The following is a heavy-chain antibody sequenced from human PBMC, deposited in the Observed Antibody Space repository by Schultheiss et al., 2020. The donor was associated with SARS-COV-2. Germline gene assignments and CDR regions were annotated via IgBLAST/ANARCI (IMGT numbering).Heavy chain of an antibody. CDR3: ASTGEAVAGQPP. CDR2: ISSSSSYI. CDR1: GFTFSSYS. V-gene: IGHV3-21*01. D-gene: IGHD6-19*01. Sequence: GGSLRLSCAASGFTFSSYSMNWVRQAPGKGLEWVSSISSSSSYIYYADSVKGRFTISRDNAKNSLYLQMNSLRAEDTAVYYCASTGEAVAGQPPWGQGTLVTVSS. J-gene: IGHJ5*02.